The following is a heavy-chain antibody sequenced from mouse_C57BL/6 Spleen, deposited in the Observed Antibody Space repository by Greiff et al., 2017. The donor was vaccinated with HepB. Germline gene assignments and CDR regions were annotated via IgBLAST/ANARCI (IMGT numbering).Heavy chain of an antibody. CDR3: ARESLLRYYFDY. D-gene: IGHD1-1*01. CDR1: GFTFSSYA. J-gene: IGHJ2*01. Sequence: DVKLVESGGGLVKPGGSLKLSCVASGFTFSSYAMSWVRQTPEKRLEWVATISDGGSNTYYPDNVKGRFTISRDNAKNNMYLQMSHLKSEDTAMYYCARESLLRYYFDYWGQGTTLTVSS. V-gene: IGHV5-4*01. CDR2: ISDGGSNT.